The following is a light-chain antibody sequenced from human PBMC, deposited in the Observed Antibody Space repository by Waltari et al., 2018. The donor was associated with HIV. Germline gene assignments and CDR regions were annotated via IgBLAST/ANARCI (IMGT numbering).Light chain of an antibody. CDR3: QVWEITDDHVV. CDR1: RIGSTS. CDR2: DDS. Sequence: SYVLTQPPSVSVAPGQTARITRGGSRIGSTSVPWYQQKPGQAPVLVVQDDSDRPSRIPERFSGSNSGDTATLAISKVEAGDEADYYCQVWEITDDHVVFGGGTKLTVL. J-gene: IGLJ2*01. V-gene: IGLV3-21*02.